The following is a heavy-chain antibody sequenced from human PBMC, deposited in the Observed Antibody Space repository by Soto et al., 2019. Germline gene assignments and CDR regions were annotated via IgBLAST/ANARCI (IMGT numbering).Heavy chain of an antibody. J-gene: IGHJ4*02. Sequence: PGGSLRLSCVASGFTFSDHNMNWVRQAPGKGLEWISSINSRSSTIFYTNSVRGRFTISRDNGNSLLYLQMTSLSDEDTGVYFCVRDRFCSNGRCYPFDCWGQGTQVTVSS. CDR2: INSRSSTI. D-gene: IGHD2-8*01. V-gene: IGHV3-48*02. CDR3: VRDRFCSNGRCYPFDC. CDR1: GFTFSDHN.